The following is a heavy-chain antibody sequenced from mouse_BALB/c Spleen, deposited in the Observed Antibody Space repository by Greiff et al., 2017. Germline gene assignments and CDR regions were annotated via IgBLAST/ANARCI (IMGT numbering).Heavy chain of an antibody. CDR2: IRNKANGYTT. CDR1: GFTFTDYY. V-gene: IGHV7-3*02. J-gene: IGHJ2*01. CDR3: ARDGYGNYIDY. Sequence: DVKLVESGGGLVQPGGSLRLSCATSGFTFTDYYMSWVRQPPGKALEWLGFIRNKANGYTTEYSASVKGRFTISRDNSQSILYLQMNTLRAEDSATYYCARDGYGNYIDYWGQGTTLTVSS. D-gene: IGHD2-10*02.